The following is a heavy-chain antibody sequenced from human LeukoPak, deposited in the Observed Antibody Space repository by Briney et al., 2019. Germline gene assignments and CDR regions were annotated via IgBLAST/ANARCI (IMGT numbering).Heavy chain of an antibody. CDR2: INHSGST. CDR3: ARHGYLTTN. D-gene: IGHD3-22*01. J-gene: IGHJ4*02. Sequence: SETLSLTCAVYGGSFSGYYWSWIRQPPGKGLEWIGEINHSGSTNYNPSLKSRVSISVDTSKNQFALKLSSVIAADTAVYYYARHGYLTTNWGQGTLVTVSS. CDR1: GGSFSGYY. V-gene: IGHV4-34*01.